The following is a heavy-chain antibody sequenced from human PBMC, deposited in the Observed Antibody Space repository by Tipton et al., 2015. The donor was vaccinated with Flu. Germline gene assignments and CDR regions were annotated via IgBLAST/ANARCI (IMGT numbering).Heavy chain of an antibody. Sequence: SLRLSCAASGFTFSSYSMNWVRQAPGKGLEWVSSISSSSSYIYYADSVKGRFTISRDNAKNSLYLQMNSLRAEDTAVYYCARVASGYDILTGLFDPWGQGTLVTVSS. J-gene: IGHJ5*02. D-gene: IGHD3-9*01. V-gene: IGHV3-21*01. CDR2: ISSSSSYI. CDR1: GFTFSSYS. CDR3: ARVASGYDILTGLFDP.